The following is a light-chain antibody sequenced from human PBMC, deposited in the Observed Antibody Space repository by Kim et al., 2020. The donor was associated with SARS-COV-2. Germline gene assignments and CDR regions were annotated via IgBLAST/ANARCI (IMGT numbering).Light chain of an antibody. CDR3: EVWDSGTDHVL. J-gene: IGLJ2*01. V-gene: IGLV3-21*04. Sequence: SYELTQPPSVSVAPGETARISCGGDNIASKSVHWYQQKPGQAPVLVIYYDRDRPSGIPERFSGSNSGNTATLTISRVEAGDEADFYCEVWDSGTDHVLFGGGTKVTVL. CDR2: YDR. CDR1: NIASKS.